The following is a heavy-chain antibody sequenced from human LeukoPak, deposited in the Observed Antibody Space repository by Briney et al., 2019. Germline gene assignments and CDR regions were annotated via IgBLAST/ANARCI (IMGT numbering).Heavy chain of an antibody. CDR2: ISAYNGNT. V-gene: IGHV1-18*01. CDR3: ARELGGYSCASDAFDI. D-gene: IGHD5-18*01. Sequence: ASVKVSCKASGYTFTSYGISWVRQAPGQGLEWMGWISAYNGNTNYAQKLQGRVTMTTDTSTSTAYMELRSLRSDDTAVYYCARELGGYSCASDAFDIWGQGTMVTVSS. CDR1: GYTFTSYG. J-gene: IGHJ3*02.